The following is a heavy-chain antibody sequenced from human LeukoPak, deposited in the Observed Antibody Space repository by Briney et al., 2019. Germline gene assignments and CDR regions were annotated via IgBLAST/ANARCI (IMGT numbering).Heavy chain of an antibody. Sequence: SETLSLTCAVSGYSIISNYYWGWIRQPPGKGLEWIGVIYHRGNTDYNPSLQSRVTISIDTSKNEFSLKVNSVTAADTAVYYCARSDIVPAIVADYHTYMDVWGRGISVTVSS. J-gene: IGHJ6*03. CDR2: IYHRGNT. V-gene: IGHV4-38-2*01. CDR3: ARSDIVPAIVADYHTYMDV. CDR1: GYSIISNYY. D-gene: IGHD2-2*01.